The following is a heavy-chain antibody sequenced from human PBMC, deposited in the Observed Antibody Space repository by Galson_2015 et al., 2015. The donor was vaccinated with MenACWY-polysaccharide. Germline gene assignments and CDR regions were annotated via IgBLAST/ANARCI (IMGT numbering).Heavy chain of an antibody. CDR3: TRDPYPGARSGPDY. CDR1: GYTFTTYE. V-gene: IGHV1-8*01. J-gene: IGHJ4*02. Sequence: SVKVSCKASGYTFTTYEIIWVRQATGQGLEWMGSMNPKSGDTGSAQKFQDRVTMTRNTSTSTAYMELSGLRSEDTAVYYCTRDPYPGARSGPDYWGQGTLVTVSS. CDR2: MNPKSGDT. D-gene: IGHD1-1*01.